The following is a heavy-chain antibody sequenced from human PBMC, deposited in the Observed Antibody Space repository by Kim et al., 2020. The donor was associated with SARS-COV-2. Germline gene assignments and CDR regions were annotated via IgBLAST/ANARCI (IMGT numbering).Heavy chain of an antibody. J-gene: IGHJ3*02. CDR3: ASDWGGSRGYSYGSDDAFDI. Sequence: GGSLRLSCAASGFTFSSYAMHWVRQAPGKGLEWVAVISYDGSNKYYADSVKGRFTISRDNSKNTLYPQMNSLRAEDTAVYYCASDWGGSRGYSYGSDDAFDIWGQGTMVTVSS. CDR1: GFTFSSYA. CDR2: ISYDGSNK. V-gene: IGHV3-30*04. D-gene: IGHD5-18*01.